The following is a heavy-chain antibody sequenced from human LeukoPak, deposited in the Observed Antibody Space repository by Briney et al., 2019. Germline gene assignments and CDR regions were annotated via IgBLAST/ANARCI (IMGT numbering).Heavy chain of an antibody. V-gene: IGHV1-2*04. CDR1: GYTFTGYY. Sequence: ASVKVSCKASGYTFTGYYMHWVRQAPGQGLEWMGWIKPNSGGTNYAQKFQGWVTMTRDTSISTAYMELSSLRSDDTAVYYCARGAAGTFDYWGQGTLVTVSS. J-gene: IGHJ4*02. D-gene: IGHD6-13*01. CDR2: IKPNSGGT. CDR3: ARGAAGTFDY.